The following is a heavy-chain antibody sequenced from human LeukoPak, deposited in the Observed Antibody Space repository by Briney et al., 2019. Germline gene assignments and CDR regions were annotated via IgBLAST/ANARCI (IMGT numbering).Heavy chain of an antibody. Sequence: GGSLRLSCAASGFTFDDYAMHWVWQAPGKGLEWVSGISWNSGSIGYADSVKGRFTISRDNAKNSLYLQMNSLRAEDMALYYCAKVATRYYDSSGYYSHYFDYWGQGTLVTVSS. CDR1: GFTFDDYA. CDR2: ISWNSGSI. CDR3: AKVATRYYDSSGYYSHYFDY. J-gene: IGHJ4*02. D-gene: IGHD3-22*01. V-gene: IGHV3-9*03.